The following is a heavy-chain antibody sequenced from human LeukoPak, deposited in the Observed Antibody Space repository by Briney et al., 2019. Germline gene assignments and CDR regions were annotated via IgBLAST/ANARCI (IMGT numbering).Heavy chain of an antibody. CDR2: INPNSGGT. V-gene: IGHV1-2*02. D-gene: IGHD3-16*01. J-gene: IGHJ6*02. CDR1: GYTFTGYY. CDR3: ARGWGRAYYYYGMDV. Sequence: ASVKVSCKASGYTFTGYYMHWARQAPGQGLEWMGWINPNSGGTNYAQKFQGRVTMTRDTSISTAYMELSRLRSDDTAVYYCARGWGRAYYYYGMDVWGQGTTVTVSS.